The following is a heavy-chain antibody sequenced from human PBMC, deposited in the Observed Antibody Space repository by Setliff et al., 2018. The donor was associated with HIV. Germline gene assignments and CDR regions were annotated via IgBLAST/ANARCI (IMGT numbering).Heavy chain of an antibody. CDR1: GFTFNYHA. D-gene: IGHD5-12*01. Sequence: PGGSLRLSCAASGFTFNYHAMTWVRQAPGKGLEWVSGISGSGDSTFYAHSVKGRFTISRDNSRDTLYLEMNNLRAEDTALYYCAKGASFSGSYFDYWGQGTLVTVSS. CDR2: ISGSGDST. J-gene: IGHJ4*02. V-gene: IGHV3-23*01. CDR3: AKGASFSGSYFDY.